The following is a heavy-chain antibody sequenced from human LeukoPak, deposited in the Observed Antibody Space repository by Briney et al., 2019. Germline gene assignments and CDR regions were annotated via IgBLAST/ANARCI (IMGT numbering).Heavy chain of an antibody. V-gene: IGHV1-2*02. CDR2: INPNSGGT. CDR3: ARSVTGTPDTSYYYYYMDV. CDR1: GYTFTGYY. J-gene: IGHJ6*03. Sequence: ASVKVSCKASGYTFTGYYMHWVRQAPGQGLEWMGWINPNSGGTNYAQKFQGRVTMTRDTSISTAYMELSRLRSDDTAVYYCARSVTGTPDTSYYYYYMDVWGKGTTVTVSS. D-gene: IGHD1-7*01.